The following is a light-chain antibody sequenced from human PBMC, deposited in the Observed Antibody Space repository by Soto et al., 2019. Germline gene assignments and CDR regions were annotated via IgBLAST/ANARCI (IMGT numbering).Light chain of an antibody. CDR1: QSVSSKY. V-gene: IGKV3-20*01. J-gene: IGKJ3*01. Sequence: EIVLTQSPGTLSLSPGERATLSCRASQSVSSKYLAWYQQKPGQAPRVLIYGTSIRASGVPERFSGGGSATDFTLTIPRLQPEDFAVYYCQQYGSSLFTFGPRTKVDIK. CDR3: QQYGSSLFT. CDR2: GTS.